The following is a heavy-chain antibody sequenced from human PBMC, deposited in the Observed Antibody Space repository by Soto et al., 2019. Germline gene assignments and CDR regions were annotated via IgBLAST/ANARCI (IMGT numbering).Heavy chain of an antibody. CDR2: ISPNSGVT. V-gene: IGHV1-18*01. J-gene: IGHJ4*02. D-gene: IGHD6-25*01. Sequence: QVQLVQSEGEVSQPGASVKVSCRASGYTFTSYGIIWVRQAPGQGLEWMGYISPNSGVTTYAQNLQGRLTMTTDTSTSTAYMELRSLGADDKVVYYCVREMWTSIGPQNFFDYWGLGALSPSPQ. CDR1: GYTFTSYG. CDR3: VREMWTSIGPQNFFDY.